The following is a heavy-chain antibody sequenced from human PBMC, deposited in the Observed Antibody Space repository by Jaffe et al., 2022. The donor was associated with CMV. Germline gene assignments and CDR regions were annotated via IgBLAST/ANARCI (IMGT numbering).Heavy chain of an antibody. J-gene: IGHJ5*02. V-gene: IGHV4-39*01. CDR1: GGSISSGSYY. D-gene: IGHD6-19*01. CDR3: ARYSSGWLNWFDP. CDR2: LYYTGSP. Sequence: QLQLQESGPGLVKPSETLSLTCTVSGGSISSGSYYWGWIRQPPGKGLEWIGSLYYTGSPYYNPSLKSRVAMSLDTSENQFSLKLSSVTAADTAVYYCARYSSGWLNWFDPWGQGTLVTVSS.